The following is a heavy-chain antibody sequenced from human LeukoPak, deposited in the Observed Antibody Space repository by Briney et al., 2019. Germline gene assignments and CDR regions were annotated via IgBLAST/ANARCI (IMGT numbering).Heavy chain of an antibody. D-gene: IGHD3-22*01. Sequence: PSETLSLTCTVSGGSISSCYWSWIRQPPGKGLEWIGYIYYSGSTNYNPSLKSRVTISVDTSKNQFSLKLSSVTAADTAVYYCARGSWYYYDSSAEFFDYWGQGTLVTVSS. V-gene: IGHV4-59*01. CDR2: IYYSGST. J-gene: IGHJ4*02. CDR3: ARGSWYYYDSSAEFFDY. CDR1: GGSISSCY.